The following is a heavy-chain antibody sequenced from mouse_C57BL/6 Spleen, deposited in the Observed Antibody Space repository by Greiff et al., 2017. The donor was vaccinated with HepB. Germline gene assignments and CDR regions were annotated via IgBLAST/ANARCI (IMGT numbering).Heavy chain of an antibody. CDR3: ARDQGYYDYVLYAMDY. D-gene: IGHD2-4*01. Sequence: DVQLVESGGGLVKPGGSLKLSCAASGFTFSSYAMSWVRQTPEKRLEWVATISDGGSYTYYPDNVKGRFTISRDNAKNNLYLQMSHLKSEDTAMYYCARDQGYYDYVLYAMDYWGQGTSVTVSS. CDR2: ISDGGSYT. J-gene: IGHJ4*01. V-gene: IGHV5-4*01. CDR1: GFTFSSYA.